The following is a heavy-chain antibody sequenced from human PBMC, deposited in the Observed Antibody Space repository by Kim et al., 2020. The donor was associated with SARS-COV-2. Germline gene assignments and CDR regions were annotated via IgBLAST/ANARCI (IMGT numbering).Heavy chain of an antibody. CDR2: ISAYNGNT. CDR1: GYTFTSYG. J-gene: IGHJ6*02. D-gene: IGHD6-13*01. V-gene: IGHV1-18*01. CDR3: ARGGRGSSSWYGYYYYGMDV. Sequence: ASVKVSCKASGYTFTSYGISWVRQAPGQGLEWMGWISAYNGNTNYAQKLQGRVTMTTDTSTSTAYMELRSLRSDDTAVDYCARGGRGSSSWYGYYYYGMDVWGQGTTVTVSS.